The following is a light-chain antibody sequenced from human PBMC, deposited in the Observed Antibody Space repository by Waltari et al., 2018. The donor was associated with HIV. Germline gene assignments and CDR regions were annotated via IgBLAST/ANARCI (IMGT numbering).Light chain of an antibody. V-gene: IGLV3-10*01. CDR3: YSTDDSGNPLAV. CDR1: ALPRQS. CDR2: EDN. J-gene: IGLJ7*01. Sequence: SYELTQPPSVSVSPGQPARITCSGDALPRQSAFWYQQKSGQAPVLVIYEDNRRPSGIPERFSGSSSGTRATLTISGAQVEDEGDYYCYSTDDSGNPLAVFGGGTQLTVL.